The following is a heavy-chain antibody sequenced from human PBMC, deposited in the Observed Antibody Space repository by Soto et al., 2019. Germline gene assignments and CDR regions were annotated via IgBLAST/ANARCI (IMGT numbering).Heavy chain of an antibody. J-gene: IGHJ3*02. Sequence: SLKVYCKCSGSTFTTHGISCVRQSPGRGLELIGGVSGYNGNTNYAQKLQGRVTMTTDTSTSTAYMELRSLRPDDTAVYYCAIDLGPDIVVVPAAIFAFDIWGQGTMVTVSS. CDR1: GSTFTTHG. CDR3: AIDLGPDIVVVPAAIFAFDI. CDR2: VSGYNGNT. V-gene: IGHV1-18*01. D-gene: IGHD2-2*01.